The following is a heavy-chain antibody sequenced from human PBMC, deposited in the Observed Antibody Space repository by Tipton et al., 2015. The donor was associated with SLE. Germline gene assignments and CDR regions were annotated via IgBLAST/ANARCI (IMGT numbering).Heavy chain of an antibody. J-gene: IGHJ4*02. V-gene: IGHV3-33*08. CDR2: IWYDGSNK. Sequence: SLRLSCAASGFTFSSYGMHWVRQAPGKGLEWVAVIWYDGSNKYYADSVKGRFTISRDNSKNTLYLQMNSLRTEDTAVYYCARHGSGRIGDFEDWGQGTLVTVSS. CDR3: ARHGSGRIGDFED. CDR1: GFTFSSYG. D-gene: IGHD3-10*01.